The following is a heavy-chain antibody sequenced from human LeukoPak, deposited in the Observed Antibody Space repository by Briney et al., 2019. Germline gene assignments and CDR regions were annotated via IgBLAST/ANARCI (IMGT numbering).Heavy chain of an antibody. J-gene: IGHJ4*02. CDR1: GFTFDDYA. Sequence: PGGSLRLSCAASGFTFDDYAMHWVRQAPGKGLEWVSGISWSSGSIGYADSVKGRFTISRDNAKNSLYLQMNSLRAEDTALYYCAKAITVTTGKKNYFDYWGQGTLVTVSS. CDR2: ISWSSGSI. D-gene: IGHD4-17*01. V-gene: IGHV3-9*01. CDR3: AKAITVTTGKKNYFDY.